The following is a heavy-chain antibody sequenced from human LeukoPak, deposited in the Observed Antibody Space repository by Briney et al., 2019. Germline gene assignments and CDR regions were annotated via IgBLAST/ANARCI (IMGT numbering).Heavy chain of an antibody. CDR1: GYTFTGYY. J-gene: IGHJ5*02. CDR2: INPNSGGT. V-gene: IGHV1-2*02. D-gene: IGHD6-13*01. CDR3: ARAGYTLNVVKSHWFDP. Sequence: GASVKVSCKASGYTFTGYYMHWVRQAPGQGLEWMGWINPNSGGTNYAQKFQGRVTMTRDTSISTAYMELSRLRSDDTAVYYCARAGYTLNVVKSHWFDPWGQGTLVTVSS.